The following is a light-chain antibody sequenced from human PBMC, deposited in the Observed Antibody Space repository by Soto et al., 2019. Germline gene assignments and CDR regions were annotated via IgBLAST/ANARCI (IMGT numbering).Light chain of an antibody. V-gene: IGKV1-9*01. CDR3: QQVNSYPIT. Sequence: DIQLTQSPSFLSASVGDRVTITCRASQDIRSYLAWYQQKPGKAPNLLIYTASTLQTGVPSRFSGSGSGTEFTLTISSLQPEDFAIYYCQQVNSYPITFGQGTRLE. CDR2: TAS. CDR1: QDIRSY. J-gene: IGKJ5*01.